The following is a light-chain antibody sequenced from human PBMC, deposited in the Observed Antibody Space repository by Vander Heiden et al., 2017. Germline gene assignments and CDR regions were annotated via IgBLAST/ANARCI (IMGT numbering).Light chain of an antibody. Sequence: EIVLTSSPGTPYLSRREQATLPCRAGQCVGSNSLAWYQQKPGQAPRLLIYGASSRATGIPDRFSGSGSGTDFTLTVSRLEPEDFAVYYCQHYSSSPRWTFGQGTKVEMK. CDR3: QHYSSSPRWT. CDR1: QCVGSNS. J-gene: IGKJ1*01. CDR2: GAS. V-gene: IGKV3-20*01.